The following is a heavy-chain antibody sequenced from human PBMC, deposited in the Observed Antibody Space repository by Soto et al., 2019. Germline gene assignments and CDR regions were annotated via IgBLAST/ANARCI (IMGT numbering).Heavy chain of an antibody. V-gene: IGHV1-18*04. CDR1: GYTFTSYG. J-gene: IGHJ5*02. Sequence: QVQLVQSGAEVKKPGASVKVSCKASGYTFTSYGISWLRQAPGQGLEWMGWISAYNGNTTYAQKLQGRVTMTTDTSTSTAYMELRSLRSDDTAVYYCARVRGIAVAGARLWFDPWGQGTLVTVSS. CDR2: ISAYNGNT. CDR3: ARVRGIAVAGARLWFDP. D-gene: IGHD6-19*01.